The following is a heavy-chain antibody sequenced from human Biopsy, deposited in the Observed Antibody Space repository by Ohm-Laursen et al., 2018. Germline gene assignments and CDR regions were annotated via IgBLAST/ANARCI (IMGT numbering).Heavy chain of an antibody. Sequence: PSETLSLTRSVSGGLNSNYYWSWVRQSAGKGLEWIGRLYTSGDTNYNPSLKSRVSVSEDTSRRQFSLRLTSVTAADTAVYYCATGPKRLTGTSYFESWGRGILVTVSS. V-gene: IGHV4-4*07. CDR2: LYTSGDT. CDR1: GGLNSNYY. J-gene: IGHJ4*02. CDR3: ATGPKRLTGTSYFES. D-gene: IGHD1-7*01.